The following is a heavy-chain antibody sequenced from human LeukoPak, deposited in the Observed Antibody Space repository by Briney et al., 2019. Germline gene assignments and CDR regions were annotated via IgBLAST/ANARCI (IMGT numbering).Heavy chain of an antibody. CDR3: AKDIGSSGWYYFDY. CDR2: ISWNSGSI. V-gene: IGHV3-9*03. D-gene: IGHD6-19*01. J-gene: IGHJ4*02. Sequence: GGSLRLSCAASGFTFSSYAMHWVRQAPGKGLEWVSGISWNSGSIGYADSVKGRFTISRDNAKNSLYLQMNSLRAEDMALYYCAKDIGSSGWYYFDYWGQGTLVTVSS. CDR1: GFTFSSYA.